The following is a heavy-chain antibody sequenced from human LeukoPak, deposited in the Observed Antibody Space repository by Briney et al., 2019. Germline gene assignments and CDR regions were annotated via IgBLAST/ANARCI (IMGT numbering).Heavy chain of an antibody. J-gene: IGHJ4*02. CDR3: ARQGAWGGAASPIEY. Sequence: PSETLSLTCTVSGVSIRTSTYYWAWIRQPPGKGLEWIGSMFYRGSTYYNPSLKSRVTISVNTSKNQFSLKLSSVTTSDTTLFYCARQGAWGGAASPIEYWGQGTLVTVSS. CDR2: MFYRGST. V-gene: IGHV4-39*01. D-gene: IGHD1-26*01. CDR1: GVSIRTSTYY.